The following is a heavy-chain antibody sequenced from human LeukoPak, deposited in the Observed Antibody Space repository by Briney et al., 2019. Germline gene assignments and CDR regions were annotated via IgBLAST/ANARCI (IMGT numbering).Heavy chain of an antibody. CDR3: AKDAGASSAFFDL. V-gene: IGHV3-23*01. J-gene: IGHJ4*02. D-gene: IGHD2-8*02. Sequence: GGSLRLSCVASGFSFSSYVMSWVRQAPGKGLEWVSTINNSGGNTHYADSVKGQFTISRDNSKHTLYLQMNSLTDEDTAIYYCAKDAGASSAFFDLWGQGTLVTVSS. CDR2: INNSGGNT. CDR1: GFSFSSYV.